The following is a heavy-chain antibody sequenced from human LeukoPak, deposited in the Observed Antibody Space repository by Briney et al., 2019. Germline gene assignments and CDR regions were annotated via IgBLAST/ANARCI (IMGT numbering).Heavy chain of an antibody. CDR3: ARNSPPVYDSSDYDSFDYSYFYMDV. D-gene: IGHD3-22*01. J-gene: IGHJ6*03. Sequence: SETLSLTCTVSGGSLSNYYWSWIRQPPGGGVEGIGYMYYRGRSNYNPPLKSRVTILVDTSKNQFSLRLTSVTAADTAVYFCARNSPPVYDSSDYDSFDYSYFYMDVWGKGTTVTVSS. CDR1: GGSLSNYY. CDR2: MYYRGRS. V-gene: IGHV4-59*01.